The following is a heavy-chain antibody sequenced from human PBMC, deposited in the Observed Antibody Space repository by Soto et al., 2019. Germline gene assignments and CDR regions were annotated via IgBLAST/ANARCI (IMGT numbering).Heavy chain of an antibody. J-gene: IGHJ4*02. CDR2: MSSSSSTI. CDR1: GFTFRHYG. CDR3: ASSRDQFDY. Sequence: GGSLRLSCAASGFTFRHYGMNWVRQAPGKGLEWVSYMSSSSSTIYYADSVKGRFTISRDNAKNSLYLQMNSLRDEDTAVYYCASSRDQFDYWGQGTLVTVSS. V-gene: IGHV3-48*02.